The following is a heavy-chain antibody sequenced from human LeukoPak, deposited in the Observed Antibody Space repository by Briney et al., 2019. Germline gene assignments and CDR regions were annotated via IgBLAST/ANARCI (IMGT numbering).Heavy chain of an antibody. V-gene: IGHV1-3*04. CDR1: GYTFTDYG. D-gene: IGHD3-10*01. CDR3: ARVPLHDSNKYYYPH. Sequence: ASVKVSCRASGYTFTDYGMHWVRQAPGQGLEWMAWINTGNGNAKYSEKFQGRVTITRDTSASTAYMDPSSLRSEDTAVYYCARVPLHDSNKYYYPHWGQGTVVTVSS. CDR2: INTGNGNA. J-gene: IGHJ1*01.